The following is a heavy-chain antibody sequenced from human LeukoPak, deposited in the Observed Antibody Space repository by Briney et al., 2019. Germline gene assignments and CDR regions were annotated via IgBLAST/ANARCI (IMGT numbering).Heavy chain of an antibody. CDR2: ISYDGSNK. D-gene: IGHD3-10*01. CDR3: ARDRGPYGSGSYSDY. CDR1: GFTFSSYA. J-gene: IGHJ4*02. V-gene: IGHV3-30-3*01. Sequence: PGGSLRLSCAASGFTFSSYAMHWVRQAPGKGLEWVAVISYDGSNKYYADSVKGRFTISRDNAKNSLYLQMNSLRAEDTAVYYCARDRGPYGSGSYSDYWGQGTLVTVSS.